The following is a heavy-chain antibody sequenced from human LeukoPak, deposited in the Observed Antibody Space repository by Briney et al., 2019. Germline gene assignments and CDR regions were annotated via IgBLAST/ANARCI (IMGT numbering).Heavy chain of an antibody. Sequence: PGGSLRLSCAASGFTFSTYAMTWVRQAPGKGLEWASVISGSAATTYYADSVKGRFTISRDNSKNTLYLQMNGLRAEDTAVYYCAKPLMGYCGGGSCYSGPYDYWGQGTLVTVSS. D-gene: IGHD2-15*01. J-gene: IGHJ4*02. CDR2: ISGSAATT. CDR3: AKPLMGYCGGGSCYSGPYDY. CDR1: GFTFSTYA. V-gene: IGHV3-23*01.